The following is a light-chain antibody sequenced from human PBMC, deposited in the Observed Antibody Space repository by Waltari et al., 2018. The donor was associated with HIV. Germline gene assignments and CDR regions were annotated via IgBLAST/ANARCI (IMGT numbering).Light chain of an antibody. J-gene: IGKJ1*01. CDR3: QQSYTTPRT. V-gene: IGKV1-39*01. CDR2: AAS. Sequence: EIQMTQSPSSLSASVGDRVTITCRASQSVTSYLNWYQQKSGKAPKILIYAASSLRDGGPSRFSGSGYGTDFTLTISSLQPEDFATYYCQQSYTTPRTFGQGTKVEIK. CDR1: QSVTSY.